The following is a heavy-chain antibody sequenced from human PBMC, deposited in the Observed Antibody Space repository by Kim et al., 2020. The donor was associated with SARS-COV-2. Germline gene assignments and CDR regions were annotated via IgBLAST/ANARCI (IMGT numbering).Heavy chain of an antibody. D-gene: IGHD3-9*01. J-gene: IGHJ6*02. CDR3: AKALTGPHLSPYYYGMDV. Sequence: GGSLRLSCAASGFTFSSYAMSWVRQAPGKGLEWVSAISGSGGSTYYADSVKGRFTISRDNSKNTLYLQMNSLRAEDTAVYYCAKALTGPHLSPYYYGMDVWGQGTTVTVSS. CDR1: GFTFSSYA. CDR2: ISGSGGST. V-gene: IGHV3-23*01.